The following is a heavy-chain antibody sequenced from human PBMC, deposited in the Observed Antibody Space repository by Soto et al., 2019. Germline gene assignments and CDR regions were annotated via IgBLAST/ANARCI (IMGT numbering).Heavy chain of an antibody. J-gene: IGHJ5*02. CDR1: GGSLFGDY. CDR3: ARARRLENWFDP. CDR2: INSDGNT. V-gene: IGHV4-4*07. Sequence: SETLSLTCTVSGGSLFGDYCTWIRQPAGGGLERIGRINSDGNTNYSPSLKSRVTMSVDPSRKHFSLILTSVTAADTASYFCARARRLENWFDPWGPGIQVTVS. D-gene: IGHD5-12*01.